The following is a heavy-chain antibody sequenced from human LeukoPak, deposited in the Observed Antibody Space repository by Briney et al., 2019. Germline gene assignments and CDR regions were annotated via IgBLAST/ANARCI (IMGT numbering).Heavy chain of an antibody. CDR2: VTSTGVST. CDR1: GFTFSSYA. D-gene: IGHD2-2*01. CDR3: AKDLSCSSASCRPDY. V-gene: IGHV3-23*01. J-gene: IGHJ4*02. Sequence: GGSLRLSCAASGFTFSSYAMSWVRQAPGKGLEWVSAVTSTGVSTYYADSVKGRFTISRDNSKNTLYLQMNSLRAEDTAVYYCAKDLSCSSASCRPDYWGQGTLVTVSS.